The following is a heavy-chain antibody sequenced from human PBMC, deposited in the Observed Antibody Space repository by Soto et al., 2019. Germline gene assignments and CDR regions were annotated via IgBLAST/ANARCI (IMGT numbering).Heavy chain of an antibody. CDR3: ARGPKTYYYDSSGYYYAY. CDR2: IWYDGSNK. J-gene: IGHJ4*02. Sequence: QVQLVESGGGVVQPGRSLRLSCAASGFTFSSYGRHWVRQAPGKGLEWVAVIWYDGSNKYYADSVKGRFTISRDNSKNTLYLQMNSLRAEDTAVYYCARGPKTYYYDSSGYYYAYWGQGTLVTVSS. D-gene: IGHD3-22*01. V-gene: IGHV3-33*01. CDR1: GFTFSSYG.